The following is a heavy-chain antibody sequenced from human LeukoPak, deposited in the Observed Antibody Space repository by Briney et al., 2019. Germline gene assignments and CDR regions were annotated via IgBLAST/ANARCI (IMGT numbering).Heavy chain of an antibody. Sequence: TGGSLRLSCAVSGITLSNYGMSWVRQVPGKGLEWVAGLSGSGGGTNYADSVNGRFTISRDNAKNTLYLQMNSLRAEDTAVYFCAKRGVVIRVILVGFHKEAYYFDSWGQGALVTVSS. D-gene: IGHD3-10*01. J-gene: IGHJ4*02. V-gene: IGHV3-23*01. CDR2: LSGSGGGT. CDR1: GITLSNYG. CDR3: AKRGVVIRVILVGFHKEAYYFDS.